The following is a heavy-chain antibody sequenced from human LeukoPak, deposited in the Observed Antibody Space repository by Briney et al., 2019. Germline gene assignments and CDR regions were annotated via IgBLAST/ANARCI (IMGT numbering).Heavy chain of an antibody. CDR1: GFTFSSYS. CDR2: TFQGGGEI. Sequence: GGSLRLPCTASGFTFSSYSMNWVRQTPGKGLEWVSSTFQGGGEIHYADSVRGRFTISRDNSRSTLFLQMNSLRGEDTAIYYCATYRQVMLPFEAWGQGTLVTVSS. D-gene: IGHD5-18*01. V-gene: IGHV3-21*04. CDR3: ATYRQVMLPFEA. J-gene: IGHJ5*02.